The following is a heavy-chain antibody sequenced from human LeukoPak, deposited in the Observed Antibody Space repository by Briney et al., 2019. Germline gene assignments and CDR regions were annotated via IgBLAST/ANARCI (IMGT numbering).Heavy chain of an antibody. D-gene: IGHD3-10*01. V-gene: IGHV3-74*01. CDR2: IDVRIT. J-gene: IGHJ5*02. CDR1: GVTFSNYW. CDR3: AKFLGVSVWYGIIDP. Sequence: GGSLRLSCAASGVTFSNYWMHWVRHAPGKGLVWVSYIDVRITGYADSVKGRFTISRDNAKNTLYLQMNNLRAEDTAVYYCAKFLGVSVWYGIIDPWGQGPLVTVSS.